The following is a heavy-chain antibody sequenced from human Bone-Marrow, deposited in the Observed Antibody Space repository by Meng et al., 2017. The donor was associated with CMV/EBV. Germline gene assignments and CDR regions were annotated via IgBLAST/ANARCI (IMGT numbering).Heavy chain of an antibody. CDR2: ISAYNGNT. D-gene: IGHD3-22*01. Sequence: YTFTRYGISWVRQAPGQGLEWMGWISAYNGNTNYAQKLQGRVTMTTDTSTSTAYMELRSLRSDDTAVYYCARAPPEDYDSSGYSLDPWGQGTLVTVSS. J-gene: IGHJ5*02. CDR3: ARAPPEDYDSSGYSLDP. V-gene: IGHV1-18*01. CDR1: YTFTRYG.